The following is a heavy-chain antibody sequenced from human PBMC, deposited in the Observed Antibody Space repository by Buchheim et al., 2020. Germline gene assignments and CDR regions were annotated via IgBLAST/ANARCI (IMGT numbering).Heavy chain of an antibody. CDR3: ARWAWRYGDYDTYWYFDL. CDR1: GGSFSGYY. D-gene: IGHD4-17*01. J-gene: IGHJ2*01. Sequence: QVQLQQWGAGLLKPSETLSLTCAVYGGSFSGYYCSWIRQPPGKGLEWIGEINHSRSTNYNPSLKSRVTISVDTSKNQFSLKLSSVTAADTAVYYCARWAWRYGDYDTYWYFDLWGRGTL. V-gene: IGHV4-34*01. CDR2: INHSRST.